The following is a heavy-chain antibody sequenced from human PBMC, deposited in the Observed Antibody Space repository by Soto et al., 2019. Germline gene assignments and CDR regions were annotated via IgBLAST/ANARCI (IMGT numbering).Heavy chain of an antibody. J-gene: IGHJ5*02. CDR3: AREEEIAVAGNNWFDP. V-gene: IGHV6-1*01. CDR2: TYYRSKWYN. CDR1: GDSVSSNSAA. Sequence: PSQTLSLTCAISGDSVSSNSAAGNWIRQSPSRGLEWLGRTYYRSKWYNDYAVSVKSRTTINPDTSKNQFSLQLNSVTPEDTAVYYCAREEEIAVAGNNWFDPWGQGTLVTVSS. D-gene: IGHD6-19*01.